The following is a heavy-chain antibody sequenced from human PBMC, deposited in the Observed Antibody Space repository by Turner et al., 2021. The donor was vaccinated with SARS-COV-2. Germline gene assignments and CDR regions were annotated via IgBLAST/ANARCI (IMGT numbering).Heavy chain of an antibody. CDR3: ASSFSVRGVKGDFDY. D-gene: IGHD3-10*01. Sequence: QVQLVQSGAEVKKPGASVKVSCKVSGYTLIELSMHWVRQAPGKGLEWMGGFDPEDAETIYAQKFQGRVNMTEDTSTDTAYMELSSLRSEDTAVYYCASSFSVRGVKGDFDYWGQGTLVTVSS. V-gene: IGHV1-24*01. CDR2: FDPEDAET. CDR1: GYTLIELS. J-gene: IGHJ4*02.